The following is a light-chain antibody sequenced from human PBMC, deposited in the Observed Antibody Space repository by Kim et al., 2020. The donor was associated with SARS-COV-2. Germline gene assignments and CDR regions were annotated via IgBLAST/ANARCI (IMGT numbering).Light chain of an antibody. J-gene: IGKJ4*01. CDR1: QGVGNS. CDR2: ETS. Sequence: LSPEERAPLSCRASQGVGNSLAWFQQKPGQAPRLLIFETSNRATGIPARFSGSGSGTAFTLTISSLEPEDFAVYYCQQRYNWPLTFGGGTKVEIK. V-gene: IGKV3D-11*01. CDR3: QQRYNWPLT.